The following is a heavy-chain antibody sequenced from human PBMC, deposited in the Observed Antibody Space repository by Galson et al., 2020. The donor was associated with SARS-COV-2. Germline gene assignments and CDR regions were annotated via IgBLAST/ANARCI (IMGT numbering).Heavy chain of an antibody. J-gene: IGHJ4*02. CDR2: IYYSGST. V-gene: IGHV4-59*01. CDR1: GGSISSYY. Sequence: SETLSLTCTVSGGSISSYYWSWIRQPPGKGLEWIGYIYYSGSTNYNPSLKSRVTISVDTSKNQFSLKLSSVTAADTAVYYCARGEYCSSTSCLNPGFDYWGQGTLVTVSS. D-gene: IGHD2-2*01. CDR3: ARGEYCSSTSCLNPGFDY.